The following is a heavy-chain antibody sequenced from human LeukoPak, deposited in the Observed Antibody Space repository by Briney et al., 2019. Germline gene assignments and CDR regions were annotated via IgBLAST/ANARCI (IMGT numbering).Heavy chain of an antibody. V-gene: IGHV3-23*01. D-gene: IGHD3-9*01. J-gene: IGHJ4*01. Sequence: GGSLRLSCAASGFTFSSYAMSWVRQAPGKGLEWVSAISGSGGSTYYADSVKGRFTISRDNSNNTLYLQMNSLRVEDTARYFCAKASYIIRFPDWMTFESWGHGTLVTVSS. CDR2: ISGSGGST. CDR1: GFTFSSYA. CDR3: AKASYIIRFPDWMTFES.